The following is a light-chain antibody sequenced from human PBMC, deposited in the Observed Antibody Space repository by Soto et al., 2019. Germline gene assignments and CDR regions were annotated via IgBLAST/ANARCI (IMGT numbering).Light chain of an antibody. J-gene: IGLJ3*02. V-gene: IGLV8-61*01. Sequence: QTVVPQEPSFSGSPGRTVTLTCGLSSGSVSTRNYPSWYQQIPGQAPRTLIYNTNTRSSGVSDRFSGSILGNKAALTITGAQAEDESDYCCVLYVGSGIHWVFGGGTKLTVL. CDR2: NTN. CDR3: VLYVGSGIHWV. CDR1: SGSVSTRNY.